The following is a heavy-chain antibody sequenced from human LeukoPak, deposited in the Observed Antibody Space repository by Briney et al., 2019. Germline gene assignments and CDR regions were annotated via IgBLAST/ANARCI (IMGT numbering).Heavy chain of an antibody. D-gene: IGHD6-19*01. J-gene: IGHJ4*02. Sequence: PGGSLRLSCVASGFTFSREAMHWVRQSPGKGLEWVALISYYNGANIYYADSVRGRFTISRDNSKNTLYLQMNSLRPEDTALHYCARDKAGGWYATFDYWGQGTLVTVSS. V-gene: IGHV3-30-3*01. CDR1: GFTFSREA. CDR3: ARDKAGGWYATFDY. CDR2: ISYYNGANI.